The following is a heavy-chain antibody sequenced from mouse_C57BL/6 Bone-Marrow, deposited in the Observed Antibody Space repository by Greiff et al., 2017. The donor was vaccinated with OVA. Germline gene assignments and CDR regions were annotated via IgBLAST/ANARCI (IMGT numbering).Heavy chain of an antibody. CDR1: GFSFNTYA. V-gene: IGHV10-1*01. J-gene: IGHJ1*03. D-gene: IGHD1-1*01. Sequence: EVMLVESGGGLVQPKGSLKLSCAASGFSFNTYAMNWVRQAPGKGLEWVARIRSKSNNYATYYADSVKDRFTISRDDSESMLYLQMNNMKTEDTAMYDCVREDYGSRSGYFDVWGTGTTVTVSS. CDR2: IRSKSNNYAT. CDR3: VREDYGSRSGYFDV.